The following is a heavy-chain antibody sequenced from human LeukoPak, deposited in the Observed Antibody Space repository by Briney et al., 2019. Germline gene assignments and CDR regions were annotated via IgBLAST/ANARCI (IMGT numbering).Heavy chain of an antibody. CDR2: INSDGSST. V-gene: IGHV3-74*01. CDR1: GFTFSSYW. J-gene: IGHJ4*02. D-gene: IGHD1-26*01. Sequence: HPGGSLRLSCAASGFTFSSYWMHWVRQAPGKGLVWVSCINSDGSSTSYADSVKGRFTISRDNAKNTLYLQMNSLRAEDTAVYYCAGAGGSYRADYWGQGTLVTVSS. CDR3: AGAGGSYRADY.